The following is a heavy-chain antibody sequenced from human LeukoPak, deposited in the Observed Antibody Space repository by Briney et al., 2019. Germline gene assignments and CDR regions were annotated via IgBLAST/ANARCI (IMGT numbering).Heavy chain of an antibody. CDR3: AKNYFGSGSRDYFDY. Sequence: GGSLRLSCGAPGFTLRDYVMPWVRRAPGKGLGGVAFIRYDASDKYYADSVKGRFTISSDNSKNTVYLQMNSLRVEDTAVYYCAKNYFGSGSRDYFDYWGQGTLVTVSS. D-gene: IGHD3-10*01. J-gene: IGHJ4*02. CDR2: IRYDASDK. V-gene: IGHV3-30*02. CDR1: GFTLRDYV.